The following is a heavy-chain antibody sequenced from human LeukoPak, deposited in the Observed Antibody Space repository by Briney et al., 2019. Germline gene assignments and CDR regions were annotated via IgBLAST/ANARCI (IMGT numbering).Heavy chain of an antibody. J-gene: IGHJ2*01. CDR3: VRGASSIAALNPFWYFDL. V-gene: IGHV1-46*01. CDR2: INPSGGST. Sequence: ASVKVSCKASGYTFTSYYTHWVRQGPGQGLEWMGIINPSGGSTSYAQKFQGRVTTTRDTSTNTVYMELSSLRSEDTAVFYCVRGASSIAALNPFWYFDLWGRGTLVTVSS. D-gene: IGHD6-6*01. CDR1: GYTFTSYY.